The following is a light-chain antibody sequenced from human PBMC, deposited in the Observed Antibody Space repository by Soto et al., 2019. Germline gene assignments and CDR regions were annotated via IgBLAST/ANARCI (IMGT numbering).Light chain of an antibody. CDR1: SSNIGAGYD. J-gene: IGLJ3*02. CDR3: QSYDSSLSGWGWV. Sequence: QSVLTQPPSVSGAPGQRVTISCTGSSSNIGAGYDVHWYQQLPGTAPKLLIYGNSNRPSGVPDRFSGSKSGTSASLAITGLQVEDEADYYCQSYDSSLSGWGWVFGGGTKVTVL. CDR2: GNS. V-gene: IGLV1-40*01.